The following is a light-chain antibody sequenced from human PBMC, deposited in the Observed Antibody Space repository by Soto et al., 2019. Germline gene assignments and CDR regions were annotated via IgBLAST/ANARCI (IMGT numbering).Light chain of an antibody. CDR2: RAS. J-gene: IGKJ1*01. Sequence: EVVMTQSPGAVSVSPGERATLSCRASQSVTSNVAWYQQKPGQAPRLLIYRASARATGVPARFSGSGSGTDFTLTISRLEPEDFAVYYCQQYGSSGTFGQGTKVDI. V-gene: IGKV3-20*01. CDR1: QSVTSN. CDR3: QQYGSSGT.